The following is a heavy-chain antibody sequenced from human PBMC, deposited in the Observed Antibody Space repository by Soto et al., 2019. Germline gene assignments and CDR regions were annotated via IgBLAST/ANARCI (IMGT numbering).Heavy chain of an antibody. CDR2: IMPLYAKP. J-gene: IGHJ6*02. CDR1: GGTFNTYT. D-gene: IGHD1-26*01. Sequence: QVQLVQSGAEVKKPGSSVKVSCKASGGTFNTYTISWVRQVPGQGLEWMGGIMPLYAKPTYAQPFLGRLIIAVDEHTSTVYIELSSLRSEDTALYYCASLNNWSSGDGRIDVWGRGTAVSVSS. V-gene: IGHV1-69*01. CDR3: ASLNNWSSGDGRIDV.